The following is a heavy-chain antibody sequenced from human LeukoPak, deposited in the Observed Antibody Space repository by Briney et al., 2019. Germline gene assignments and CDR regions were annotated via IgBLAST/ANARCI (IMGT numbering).Heavy chain of an antibody. V-gene: IGHV3-48*02. CDR3: ARNVAFDY. D-gene: IGHD1-1*01. CDR2: ISSSTI. CDR1: GFSFSTYS. Sequence: PGGSLRLSCAASGFSFSTYSMNWVRQAPGKGLEWISYISSSTIYYADSVKGRFTISRDNAKNSLYLQMNSLRDEDTAVYYCARNVAFDYWGQGTLVTVSS. J-gene: IGHJ4*02.